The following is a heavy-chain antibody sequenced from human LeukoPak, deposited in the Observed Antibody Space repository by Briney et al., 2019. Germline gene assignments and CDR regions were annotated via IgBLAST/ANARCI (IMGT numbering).Heavy chain of an antibody. V-gene: IGHV1-18*01. CDR2: ISTYNGNT. CDR3: ARGHPYYDSSGLMDY. J-gene: IGHJ4*02. D-gene: IGHD3-22*01. Sequence: ASVKVSCKASGYTFTSYGITWVRQAPGQGLEWMGWISTYNGNTNYAQKLQGRVSMTTDTSTSTAYMELRSLRSDDTAVYYCARGHPYYDSSGLMDYWGQGTLVTVSS. CDR1: GYTFTSYG.